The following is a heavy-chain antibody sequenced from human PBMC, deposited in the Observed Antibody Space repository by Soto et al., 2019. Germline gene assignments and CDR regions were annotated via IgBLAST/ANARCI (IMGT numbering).Heavy chain of an antibody. J-gene: IGHJ5*02. CDR3: ARDRPPYSSSYHTRQNWFDP. D-gene: IGHD6-6*01. CDR1: GYSFTSYY. Sequence: XSVKVSCKASGYSFTSYYMHWVRQAPGQGLEWMGIINPSGGSTSYAQKFQGRVTMTRDTSTSTVYMELSSLRSEDTAVYYCARDRPPYSSSYHTRQNWFDPWGQGTLVTVSS. V-gene: IGHV1-46*01. CDR2: INPSGGST.